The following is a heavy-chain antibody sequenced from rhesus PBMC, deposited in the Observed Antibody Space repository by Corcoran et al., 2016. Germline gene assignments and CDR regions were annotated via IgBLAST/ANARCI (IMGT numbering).Heavy chain of an antibody. Sequence: QVQLQESGPGLVKPSETLSLTCAVSGYSISSGFYWAWFRQPPGKGLENIGDISGTGGTTYSNPSLKSRVTISKDTSNNRFSLNLNSVTAADTAVYYWARRPGSASFDYWGQGVLVTVSS. V-gene: IGHV4-99*01. J-gene: IGHJ4*01. CDR2: ISGTGGTT. D-gene: IGHD4-29*01. CDR3: ARRPGSASFDY. CDR1: GYSISSGFY.